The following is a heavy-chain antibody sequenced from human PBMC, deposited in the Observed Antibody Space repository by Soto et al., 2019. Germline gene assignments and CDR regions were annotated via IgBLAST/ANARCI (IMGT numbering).Heavy chain of an antibody. CDR3: GRHNKGLDY. CDR2: ITSGGDVM. J-gene: IGHJ4*02. Sequence: VQLVESGGGLAQPGGSLRLSCAASGFSFGSYSMSWVRQAPGRGLQWISYITSGGDVMDYADSVKGRFTISRDNAKNSLYLQMDSLRAEDTALYYCGRHNKGLDYWGQGALVTVSS. V-gene: IGHV3-48*01. CDR1: GFSFGSYS.